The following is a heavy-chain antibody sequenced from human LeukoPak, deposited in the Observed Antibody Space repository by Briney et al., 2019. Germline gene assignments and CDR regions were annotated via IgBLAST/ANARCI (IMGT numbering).Heavy chain of an antibody. CDR3: ASSRTKRITTNRGVREYYYGMDV. CDR1: GQTFTIYT. Sequence: ASVKVSCKTSGQTFTIYTLHWVRQAPGQRLEWMGWINAADGNTKYSQKFQGRVIITRDSSANTAYMELSSLTSEDSAVYYCASSRTKRITTNRGVREYYYGMDVWGQGTTVTVSS. V-gene: IGHV1-3*01. D-gene: IGHD3-10*01. CDR2: INAADGNT. J-gene: IGHJ6*02.